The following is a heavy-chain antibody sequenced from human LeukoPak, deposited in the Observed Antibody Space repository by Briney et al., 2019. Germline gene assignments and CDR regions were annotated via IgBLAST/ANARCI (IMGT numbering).Heavy chain of an antibody. J-gene: IGHJ6*03. D-gene: IGHD6-13*01. V-gene: IGHV4-34*01. CDR1: GGSFSGYY. Sequence: SETLSLTCAVYGGSFSGYYWSWIRQPPGQGLEWIGEINHSGSTNYNPSLKSRVTISVDTSKNQFSLKLSSVTAADTAVYYCARRMYSSSWNYYYYYMDVWGKGTTVTISS. CDR2: INHSGST. CDR3: ARRMYSSSWNYYYYYMDV.